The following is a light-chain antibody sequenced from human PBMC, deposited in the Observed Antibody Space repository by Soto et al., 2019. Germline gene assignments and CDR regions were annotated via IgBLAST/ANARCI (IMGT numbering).Light chain of an antibody. V-gene: IGKV3-20*01. CDR2: GAS. Sequence: EIVLTQSPGTLSFFPGERATLSCRAGQSVRSNYVAWYQQKPGQAPRLLIYGASNRATGIPDRFSGGGSGTDFTLTISRLEPEDFAVYYCQQYGNSLTFGGGTKVDIK. CDR1: QSVRSNY. J-gene: IGKJ4*01. CDR3: QQYGNSLT.